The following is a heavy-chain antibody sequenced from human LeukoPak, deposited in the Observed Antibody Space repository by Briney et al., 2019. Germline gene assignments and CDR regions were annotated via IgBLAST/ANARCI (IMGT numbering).Heavy chain of an antibody. CDR1: GFTFSSYE. Sequence: GGSLRLSCAASGFTFSSYEMNWVRQAPGKGLEWVSYISSSGNTIYYADSVKGRFTISRDNAKNSLYLRMNSLRAEDTAVYYCARHLYYYYYYMDVWGKGTTVTVSS. CDR2: ISSSGNTI. V-gene: IGHV3-48*03. J-gene: IGHJ6*03. CDR3: ARHLYYYYYYMDV.